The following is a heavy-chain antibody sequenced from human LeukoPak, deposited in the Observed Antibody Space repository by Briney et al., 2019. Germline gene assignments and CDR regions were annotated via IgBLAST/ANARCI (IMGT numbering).Heavy chain of an antibody. CDR2: MNPNSGNT. V-gene: IGHV1-8*03. D-gene: IGHD6-19*01. CDR3: ARGTSAASGWYRLVVYYYMDV. J-gene: IGHJ6*03. Sequence: ASVKVSCKASGYTFTSYAMNWVRQAPGQGLEWMGWMNPNSGNTGYAQKFQGRVTITRNTSISTAYMELSSLRSEDTAVYYCARGTSAASGWYRLVVYYYMDVWGKGTTVTVSS. CDR1: GYTFTSYA.